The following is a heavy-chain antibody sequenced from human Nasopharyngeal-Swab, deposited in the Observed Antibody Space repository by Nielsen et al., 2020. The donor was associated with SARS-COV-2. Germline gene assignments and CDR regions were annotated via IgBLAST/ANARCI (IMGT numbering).Heavy chain of an antibody. V-gene: IGHV3-15*01. CDR2: IKSKTDGGTT. CDR3: TTTLFSCTNGVCPLNVYYYYGMDV. Sequence: GGSLRLSCAASGFTFSNAWMSWVRQAPGKGLEWVGRIKSKTDGGTTDYAAPVKGRFTISRDDSKNTLYLQMNSLKTEDTAVYYCTTTLFSCTNGVCPLNVYYYYGMDVWGQGTTVTVSS. CDR1: GFTFSNAW. J-gene: IGHJ6*02. D-gene: IGHD2-8*01.